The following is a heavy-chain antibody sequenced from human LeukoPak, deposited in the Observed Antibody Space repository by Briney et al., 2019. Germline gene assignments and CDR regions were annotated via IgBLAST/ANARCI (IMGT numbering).Heavy chain of an antibody. Sequence: GGSLRLSCSAFGFTFSRHWMNWVRPAPGKGLDWVANINEDGSKKAYVDSVEGGFTISRDNTKNSVYLQMNGLRADDTAVYYCARVGERDTVPGSSYWGQGTLVTVSS. V-gene: IGHV3-7*03. J-gene: IGHJ4*02. D-gene: IGHD2-15*01. CDR3: ARVGERDTVPGSSY. CDR2: INEDGSKK. CDR1: GFTFSRHW.